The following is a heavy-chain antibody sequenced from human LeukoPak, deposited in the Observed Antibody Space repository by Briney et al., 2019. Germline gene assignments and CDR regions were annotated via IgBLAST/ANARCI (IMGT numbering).Heavy chain of an antibody. V-gene: IGHV2-70*04. D-gene: IGHD6-19*01. CDR2: IDWDDDK. Sequence: SGPALVKSPQTLTVTCTFSGFSLRTVGMRGSWFCQPPGKALEWLARIDWDDDKFYSTSLKTRLSISKDTSKNQVVATMTNMVPVDTPTYYCARIPPYSSGWYYFDYWGQGTLVTVSS. J-gene: IGHJ4*02. CDR1: GFSLRTVGMR. CDR3: ARIPPYSSGWYYFDY.